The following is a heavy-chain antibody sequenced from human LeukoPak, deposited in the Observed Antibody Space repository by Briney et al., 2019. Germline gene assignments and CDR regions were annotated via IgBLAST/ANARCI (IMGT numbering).Heavy chain of an antibody. D-gene: IGHD3-10*01. CDR3: AKGPLGSGSYYDN. V-gene: IGHV3-23*01. Sequence: GGSLRLSCAASGFTFNSYAMSWVRQAPGKGLEWVSLISGSGGNTYFADSVKGRFTLSRDNSKNTLYLQMNSLRAEDTAVYYCAKGPLGSGSYYDNWGQGTLVTVSS. CDR1: GFTFNSYA. J-gene: IGHJ4*02. CDR2: ISGSGGNT.